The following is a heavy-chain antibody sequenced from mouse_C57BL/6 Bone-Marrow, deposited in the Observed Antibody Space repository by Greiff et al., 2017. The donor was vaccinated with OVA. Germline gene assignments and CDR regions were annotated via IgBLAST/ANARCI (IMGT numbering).Heavy chain of an antibody. CDR3: AREIITTVVATNYYAMDY. J-gene: IGHJ4*01. V-gene: IGHV1-55*01. CDR2: IYPGSGST. CDR1: GYTFTSYW. Sequence: QVQLQQPGAELVKPGASVKMSCKASGYTFTSYWITWVKQRPGQGLEWIGDIYPGSGSTNYNQKFKGKATLTVDTSSSTAYMQRSSLTSEDSAVYYCAREIITTVVATNYYAMDYWGQGTSVTVSS. D-gene: IGHD1-1*01.